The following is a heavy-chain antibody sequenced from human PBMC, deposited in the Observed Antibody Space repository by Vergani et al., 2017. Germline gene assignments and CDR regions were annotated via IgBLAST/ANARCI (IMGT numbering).Heavy chain of an antibody. CDR1: GFTFSSYW. D-gene: IGHD3-3*01. CDR3: ARGIADTSGYYGMDV. CDR2: IKQDGSEK. Sequence: EVQLVESGGGLVKPGGSLRLSCAASGFTFSSYWMSWVRQAPGKGLEWVANIKQDGSEKYYVDSVKGRFTISRDNAKNSLYLQMNSLRAEDTAVYYCARGIADTSGYYGMDVWGQGTTVTVSS. J-gene: IGHJ6*02. V-gene: IGHV3-7*01.